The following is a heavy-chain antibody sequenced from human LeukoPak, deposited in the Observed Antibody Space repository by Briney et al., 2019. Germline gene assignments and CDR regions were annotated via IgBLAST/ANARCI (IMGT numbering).Heavy chain of an antibody. V-gene: IGHV4-34*01. CDR3: ARGRRDYYGSGSYYNRGVSYYGMDV. J-gene: IGHJ6*02. Sequence: SETLSLTCAVYGGSFSGYYWSWIRQPPGKGLEWIGEINHSGSTNYNPSLKSRVTISVDTSKNQFSLKLSSVTAADTAVYYCARGRRDYYGSGSYYNRGVSYYGMDVWGQGTTVTVSS. CDR1: GGSFSGYY. CDR2: INHSGST. D-gene: IGHD3-10*01.